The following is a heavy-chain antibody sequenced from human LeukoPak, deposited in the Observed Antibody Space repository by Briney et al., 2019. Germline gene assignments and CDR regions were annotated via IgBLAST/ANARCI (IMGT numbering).Heavy chain of an antibody. CDR3: ARHYYGSGSYSDYGMDV. Sequence: ASVKVSCKASGGTFSSYAISWVRQAPGQGLEWMGGIIPIFGTANYAQKFQGRVTITADESTSTAYMELSSLRSEDTAVYYCARHYYGSGSYSDYGMDVWGQGTTVTVSS. V-gene: IGHV1-69*13. J-gene: IGHJ6*02. D-gene: IGHD3-10*01. CDR2: IIPIFGTA. CDR1: GGTFSSYA.